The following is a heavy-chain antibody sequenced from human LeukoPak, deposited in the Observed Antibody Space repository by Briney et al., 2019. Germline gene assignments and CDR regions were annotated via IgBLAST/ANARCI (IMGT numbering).Heavy chain of an antibody. Sequence: GGTLRLSCAASGFTFSSYGMSWVRQAPGKGLEWVSGISLDGATTYYAGSVEGRFTISRDNSKNTLYLQMNSLRADDTAVYYCLKAPGWLLYSWGQGTLVTVSS. V-gene: IGHV3-23*01. D-gene: IGHD3-9*01. CDR3: LKAPGWLLYS. CDR1: GFTFSSYG. J-gene: IGHJ4*02. CDR2: ISLDGATT.